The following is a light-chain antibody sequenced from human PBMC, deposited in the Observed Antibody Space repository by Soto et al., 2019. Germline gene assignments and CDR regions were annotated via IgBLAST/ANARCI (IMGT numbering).Light chain of an antibody. CDR2: AAS. CDR3: QQGYSPPLP. J-gene: IGKJ1*01. Sequence: DIQMTQSPSSLSASLGDSVTITCRASQNIFTYLNWYQQKPGKAPKLLIYAASRLQGAVPSTYSVRRSGTEFTLIISSLQREDVTTYICQQGYSPPLPFGQGTKVEIK. CDR1: QNIFTY. V-gene: IGKV1-39*01.